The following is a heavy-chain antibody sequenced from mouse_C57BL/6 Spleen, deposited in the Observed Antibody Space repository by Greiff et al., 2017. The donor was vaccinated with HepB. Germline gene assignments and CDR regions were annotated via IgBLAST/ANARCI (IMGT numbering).Heavy chain of an antibody. CDR3: ARSSYGWYFDV. CDR2: IYPGDGDT. V-gene: IGHV1-82*01. CDR1: GYAFSSSW. J-gene: IGHJ1*03. D-gene: IGHD2-10*01. Sequence: VQLQQSGPELVKPGASVKISCKASGYAFSSSWMNWVKQRPGKGLEWIGRIYPGDGDTNYNGKFKGKATLTADKSSSTAYMQLSSLTSEDSAVYFCARSSYGWYFDVWGTGTTVTVSS.